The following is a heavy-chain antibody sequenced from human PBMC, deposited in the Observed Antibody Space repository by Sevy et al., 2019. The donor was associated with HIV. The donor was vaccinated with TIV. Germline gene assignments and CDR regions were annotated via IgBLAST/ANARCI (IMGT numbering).Heavy chain of an antibody. J-gene: IGHJ4*02. CDR3: VRGADYYXSSGAXCDY. V-gene: IGHV3-33*01. CDR2: IWXDXSNK. D-gene: IGHD3-22*01. CDR1: GFTFSKYG. Sequence: GGSLRLSCAASGFTFSKYGMHWVRQAPGKGLEWVALIWXDXSNKYYADSVKGRFTISRDNSKNTLYLQMNSLRTEDTAVYYCVRGADYYXSSGAXCDYWGQXTLVTVSS.